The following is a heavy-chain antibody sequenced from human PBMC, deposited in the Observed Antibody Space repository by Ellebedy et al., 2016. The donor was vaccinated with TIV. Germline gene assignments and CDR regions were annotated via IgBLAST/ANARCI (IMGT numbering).Heavy chain of an antibody. CDR3: ARVDYGLAFHI. V-gene: IGHV3-66*01. J-gene: IGHJ3*02. D-gene: IGHD3-16*01. Sequence: GESLKIFCAASGFTVSSNYMSWVRQAPGKGLEWVSVIYSSGITYYADSVKGRFTISRDNSRDNSKNTVYLQMNSLRAEDTAVYYCARVDYGLAFHIWGQGTMVTVSS. CDR1: GFTVSSNY. CDR2: IYSSGIT.